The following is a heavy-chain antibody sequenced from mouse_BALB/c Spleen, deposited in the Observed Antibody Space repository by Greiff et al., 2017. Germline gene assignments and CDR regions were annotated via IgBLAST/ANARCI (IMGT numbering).Heavy chain of an antibody. V-gene: IGHV5-6-5*01. CDR3: ARERGNPYAMDY. Sequence: EVMLVESGGGLVKPGGSLKLSCAASGFTFSSYAMSWVRQTPEKRLEWVASISSGGSTYYPDSVKGRFTISRDNARNILNLQMSSLRSEETAMYYCARERGNPYAMDYWGQGTSVTVSS. CDR2: ISSGGST. J-gene: IGHJ4*01. D-gene: IGHD2-1*01. CDR1: GFTFSSYA.